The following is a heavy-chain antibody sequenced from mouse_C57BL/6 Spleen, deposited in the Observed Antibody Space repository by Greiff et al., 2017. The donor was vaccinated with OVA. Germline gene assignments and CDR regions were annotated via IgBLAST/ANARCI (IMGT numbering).Heavy chain of an antibody. Sequence: QVHVKQSGAELARPGASVKLSCKASGYTFTSYGISWVKQRTGQGLEWIGEIYPRSGNTYYNEKVKGKATLTADKSSSTAYMELRSLTSEDSAVYFCARRRDGYYEDYFDYWGQGTTLTVSS. D-gene: IGHD2-3*01. CDR2: IYPRSGNT. CDR1: GYTFTSYG. J-gene: IGHJ2*01. CDR3: ARRRDGYYEDYFDY. V-gene: IGHV1-81*01.